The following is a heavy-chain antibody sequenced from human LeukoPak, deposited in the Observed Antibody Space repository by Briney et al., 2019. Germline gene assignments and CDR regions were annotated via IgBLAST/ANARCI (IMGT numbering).Heavy chain of an antibody. Sequence: ASVKVSCKASGGTFSSYAISWVRQAPGQGLEWMGRIIPSLGIANYAQKFQGRVTITADKSTSTAYMELSSLRSEDTAVYYCARDLSDYYDSSGYYEIGPNWFDRWGQGSLVTVSS. CDR1: GGTFSSYA. D-gene: IGHD3-22*01. V-gene: IGHV1-69*04. J-gene: IGHJ5*02. CDR3: ARDLSDYYDSSGYYEIGPNWFDR. CDR2: IIPSLGIA.